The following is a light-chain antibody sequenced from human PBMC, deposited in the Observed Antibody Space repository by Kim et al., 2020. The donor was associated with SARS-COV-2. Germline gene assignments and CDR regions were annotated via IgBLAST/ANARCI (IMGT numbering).Light chain of an antibody. CDR1: GSDVGGSNY. Sequence: QSALTQPASVSGSPGQSITISCTGTGSDVGGSNYISWYQQHPGKAPKLLIFDVNKWPSGVSSRFSGSKSGNTAFLTISGLQAEDEADYYCSSYTRSDTYVFGTGTKVTVL. CDR2: DVN. CDR3: SSYTRSDTYV. V-gene: IGLV2-14*03. J-gene: IGLJ1*01.